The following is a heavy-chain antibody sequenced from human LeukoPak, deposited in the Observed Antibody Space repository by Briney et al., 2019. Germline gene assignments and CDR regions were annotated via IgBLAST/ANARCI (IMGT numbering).Heavy chain of an antibody. CDR3: ARDHDDILTGYYYFDY. Sequence: GGSLRLSCAASGFTFSDYYMSWVRQAPGKGLEWISYISNSGNTIYYADSVKGRFTISRDNAKNSLYLQMNSLRAEDTAVYYCARDHDDILTGYYYFDYWGQGTLVTVSS. CDR2: ISNSGNTI. D-gene: IGHD3-9*01. CDR1: GFTFSDYY. V-gene: IGHV3-11*04. J-gene: IGHJ4*02.